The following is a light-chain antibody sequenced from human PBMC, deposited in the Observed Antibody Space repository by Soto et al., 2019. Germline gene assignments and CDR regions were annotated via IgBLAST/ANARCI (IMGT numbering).Light chain of an antibody. J-gene: IGKJ1*01. CDR1: QTISNL. Sequence: DIQMTQSPSTLPASVGDRVTITCRASQTISNLFAWYQQKPGKAPKLLIYDASSLESGVPSRFSGSGSGTEFTLTISSLQPDDFATYYCQQYNSYWTFCQVAMV. CDR3: QQYNSYWT. V-gene: IGKV1-5*01. CDR2: DAS.